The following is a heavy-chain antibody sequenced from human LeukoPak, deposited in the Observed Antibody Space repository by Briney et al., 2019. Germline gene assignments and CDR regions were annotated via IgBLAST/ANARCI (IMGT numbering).Heavy chain of an antibody. CDR2: MNPNSGNT. V-gene: IGHV1-8*01. D-gene: IGHD2-2*01. CDR1: GYTFTSYD. J-gene: IGHJ6*02. CDR3: ARGDCSRTSCVNYYYYGMDV. Sequence: GASVKVSCKASGYTFTSYDINWVRQATGQGLEWMGWMNPNSGNTGYAQKFQGRVTMTRNTSISTAYMELSSLRSEDTAVYYCARGDCSRTSCVNYYYYGMDVWGQGTTVTVSS.